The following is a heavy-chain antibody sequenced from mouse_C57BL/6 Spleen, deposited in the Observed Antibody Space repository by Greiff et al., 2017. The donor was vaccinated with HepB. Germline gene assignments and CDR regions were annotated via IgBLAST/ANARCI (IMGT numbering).Heavy chain of an antibody. CDR3: ERQEDYSKKGYAKDY. CDR2: ISNGGGST. J-gene: IGHJ4*01. V-gene: IGHV5-12*01. Sequence: EVQLVESGGGLVQPGGSLKLSCAASGFTFSDYYMYWVRQTPEKRLEWVAYISNGGGSTYYPDTVKGRFTISRENVKNTLYLQMSRLKSEGTAMYYCERQEDYSKKGYAKDYWGQGASVTVSS. D-gene: IGHD2-5*01. CDR1: GFTFSDYY.